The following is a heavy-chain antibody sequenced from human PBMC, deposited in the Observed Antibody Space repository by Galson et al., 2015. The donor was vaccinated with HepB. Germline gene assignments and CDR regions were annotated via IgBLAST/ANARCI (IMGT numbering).Heavy chain of an antibody. V-gene: IGHV1-69*02. Sequence: SVKVSCKASGGTFSSYTISWVRQAPGQGLEWMGRIIPILGIANYAQKFQGRVTITADKSTSTAYMELSSLRSEDTAVYYCASPGHQTTVTTMQLYYYYGMDVWGQGTTVTVSS. J-gene: IGHJ6*02. CDR2: IIPILGIA. CDR1: GGTFSSYT. D-gene: IGHD4-17*01. CDR3: ASPGHQTTVTTMQLYYYYGMDV.